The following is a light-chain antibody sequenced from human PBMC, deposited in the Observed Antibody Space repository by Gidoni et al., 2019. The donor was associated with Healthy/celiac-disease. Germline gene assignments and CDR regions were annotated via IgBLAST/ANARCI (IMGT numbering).Light chain of an antibody. V-gene: IGKV1-39*01. Sequence: DIQMTQSPSSLSASVGDRVTITCRASQSISSYLNWYQQKPGKAPKLLIDAASSLQSGVPSRFSGSGSGTDFTLTISSLQPEDFATYYCQQSYSTLTWTFGQGTTVAIK. CDR1: QSISSY. CDR3: QQSYSTLTWT. CDR2: AAS. J-gene: IGKJ1*01.